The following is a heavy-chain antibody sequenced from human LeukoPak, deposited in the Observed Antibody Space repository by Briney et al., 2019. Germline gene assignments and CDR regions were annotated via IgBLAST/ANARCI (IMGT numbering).Heavy chain of an antibody. V-gene: IGHV4-39*07. CDR1: GGSISSSSYY. J-gene: IGHJ4*02. CDR3: ARDLRSSGSLDY. D-gene: IGHD3-10*01. Sequence: PSETLSLTCSVSGGSISSSSYYWDWIRQPPGKGLEWIGSIYYSGTTYYNLSLKSRVTISVDTSKNQFSLKLSSVIAAHTAVYYCARDLRSSGSLDYWGQGTLVTVSS. CDR2: IYYSGTT.